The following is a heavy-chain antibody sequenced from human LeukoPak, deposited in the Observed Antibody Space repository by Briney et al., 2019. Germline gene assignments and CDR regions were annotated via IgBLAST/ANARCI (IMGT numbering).Heavy chain of an antibody. Sequence: GGSLRLSCAASGFTSSSYWMSWVRQAPGKGLEWVANIKQDGSEKYYVDSVKGRFTISRDNAKNSLYLQMNSLRAEDTAVYYCARDPLAYYYDSSGYYFDYWGQGTLVTVSS. CDR1: GFTSSSYW. CDR2: IKQDGSEK. J-gene: IGHJ4*02. CDR3: ARDPLAYYYDSSGYYFDY. D-gene: IGHD3-22*01. V-gene: IGHV3-7*01.